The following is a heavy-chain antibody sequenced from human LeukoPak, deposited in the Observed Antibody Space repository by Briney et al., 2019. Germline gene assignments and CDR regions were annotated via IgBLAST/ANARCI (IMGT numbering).Heavy chain of an antibody. CDR2: IFISEST. D-gene: IGHD2-15*01. CDR1: GGSITSYY. J-gene: IGHJ3*01. V-gene: IGHV4-4*07. CDR3: ARRMVVGATLMHAFDV. Sequence: SETLSLTCTVSGGSITSYYWSWVRQPAGKGLEWIGRIFISESTNYNPSLKSRVTMSVDTSKNQFSLKLSSVTAADTAVYFCARRMVVGATLMHAFDVWGQGTMVTVSS.